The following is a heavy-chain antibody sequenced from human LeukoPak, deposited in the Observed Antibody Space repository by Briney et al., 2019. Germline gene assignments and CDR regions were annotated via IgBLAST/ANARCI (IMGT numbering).Heavy chain of an antibody. CDR3: ARDGADIVVVPAAPAYFDY. Sequence: ASVKVSCKASGYTFTSYAMHWVRQAPGQRLEWMGWINAGNGNTKYSQKFQGRVTITRDTSASTAYMELSSLRSEDTAVYYCARDGADIVVVPAAPAYFDYWGQGTLVTVPS. J-gene: IGHJ4*02. CDR1: GYTFTSYA. CDR2: INAGNGNT. V-gene: IGHV1-3*01. D-gene: IGHD2-2*01.